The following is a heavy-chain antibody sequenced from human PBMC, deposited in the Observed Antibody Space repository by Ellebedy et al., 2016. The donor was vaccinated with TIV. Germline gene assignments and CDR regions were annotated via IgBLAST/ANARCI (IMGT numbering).Heavy chain of an antibody. CDR3: ARDISSSSEDYGMDV. J-gene: IGHJ6*02. Sequence: ASVKVSCXASGYTFTGYYMHWVRQAPGQGLEWMGWINPNSGGTNYAQKFQGRVTMTGDTSISTAYMELSRLRSDDTAVYYCARDISSSSEDYGMDVWGQGTTVTVSS. CDR1: GYTFTGYY. CDR2: INPNSGGT. D-gene: IGHD6-6*01. V-gene: IGHV1-2*02.